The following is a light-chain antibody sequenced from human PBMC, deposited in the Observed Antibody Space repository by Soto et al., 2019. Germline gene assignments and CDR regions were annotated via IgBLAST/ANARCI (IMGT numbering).Light chain of an antibody. J-gene: IGKJ5*01. CDR2: DAS. Sequence: IVLKQSPATLSLTPWERVKLSWRASQSVSSYLAWYQQKPGQAPRLLIYDASNRATGIPARFSGSGSGTDFTLTISSLEPEDFAVYYCQQRSNWPPTSAQRARLEI. CDR1: QSVSSY. CDR3: QQRSNWPPT. V-gene: IGKV3-11*01.